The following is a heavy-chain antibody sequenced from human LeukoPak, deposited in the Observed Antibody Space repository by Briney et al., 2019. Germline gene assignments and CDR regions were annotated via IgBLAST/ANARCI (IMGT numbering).Heavy chain of an antibody. D-gene: IGHD3-10*01. V-gene: IGHV3-9*01. CDR1: GFTFDDYA. J-gene: IGHJ4*02. CDR3: AKSLLWFGELLYGFDY. CDR2: ISWNSGSI. Sequence: GGSLRLSCAASGFTFDDYAMHWVRQAPGKGLEWVSGISWNSGSIGYADSVKGRFTISRDNAKNSLYLQMNSLRAEDTALYYCAKSLLWFGELLYGFDYWGQGTLVTVSS.